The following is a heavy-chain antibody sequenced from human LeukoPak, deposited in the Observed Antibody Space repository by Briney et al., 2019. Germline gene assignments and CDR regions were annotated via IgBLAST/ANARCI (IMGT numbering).Heavy chain of an antibody. CDR2: IYYSGST. J-gene: IGHJ5*02. D-gene: IGHD3-10*01. V-gene: IGHV4-59*01. Sequence: SETLSLTCTVSGGSISSYYWSWIRQPPGKGLEWIGYIYYSGSTNYNPSLKSRVTISVDTSKNQFSLKLSSVTAADTAVYYCARSKIGDWFDPWGQGTLVTVSS. CDR1: GGSISSYY. CDR3: ARSKIGDWFDP.